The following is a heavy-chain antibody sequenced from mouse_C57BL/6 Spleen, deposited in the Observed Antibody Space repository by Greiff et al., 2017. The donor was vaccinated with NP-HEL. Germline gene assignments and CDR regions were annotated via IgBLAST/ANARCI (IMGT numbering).Heavy chain of an antibody. D-gene: IGHD4-1*01. Sequence: QVQLQQPGAELVRPGSSVKLSCKASGYTFTSYWMDWVKQRPGQGLEWIGNIYPSDSETHYNQKFKDKATLTVDKSSSTAYMQLSSLTSEDSAVYYCARRLTGVFDYWGQGTTLTVSS. V-gene: IGHV1-61*01. CDR3: ARRLTGVFDY. CDR1: GYTFTSYW. CDR2: IYPSDSET. J-gene: IGHJ2*01.